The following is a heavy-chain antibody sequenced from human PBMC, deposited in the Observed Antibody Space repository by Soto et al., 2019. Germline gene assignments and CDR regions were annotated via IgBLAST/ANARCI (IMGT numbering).Heavy chain of an antibody. CDR2: LSYAGSNT. CDR1: GFTFSSYA. D-gene: IGHD6-19*01. V-gene: IGHV3-30-3*01. J-gene: IGHJ3*02. Sequence: QVQLVESGGGVVQPGRSLRLSCAASGFTFSSYAMHWVRQSPGKGLERVAVLSYAGSNTYYEDSVKGRFTISRDNSKNTLYLQMNSLRAEDTAVYDCARVRGYSSGLGVSAFDIWGQGTMVTAAS. CDR3: ARVRGYSSGLGVSAFDI.